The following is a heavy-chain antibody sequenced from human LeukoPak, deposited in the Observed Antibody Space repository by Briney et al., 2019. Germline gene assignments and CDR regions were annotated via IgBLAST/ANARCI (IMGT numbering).Heavy chain of an antibody. Sequence: SETLSLTCAVYGGSFSGYYWSWIRQPPGKGLEWIGEINHSGSTNYNPSLKSRVTISVDTSKNQFSLKLSSVTAADTAVYYRARVLCGGDCYGAFDIWGQGTMVTVSS. CDR3: ARVLCGGDCYGAFDI. CDR1: GGSFSGYY. V-gene: IGHV4-34*01. D-gene: IGHD2-21*02. CDR2: INHSGST. J-gene: IGHJ3*02.